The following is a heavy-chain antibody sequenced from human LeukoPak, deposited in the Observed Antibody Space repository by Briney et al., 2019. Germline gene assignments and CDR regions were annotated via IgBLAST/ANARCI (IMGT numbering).Heavy chain of an antibody. CDR1: GFTFSSYG. CDR2: ISYDGSNK. Sequence: GGSLRLSCAASGFTFSSYGMHWVRQAPGKGLEWVAVISYDGSNKYYADSVKGRFTISRDNSKNTLYLQMNSLRAEDTAVYYCAKLARRAAADPTYYFDYWGQGTLVTVSS. V-gene: IGHV3-30*18. J-gene: IGHJ4*02. D-gene: IGHD6-13*01. CDR3: AKLARRAAADPTYYFDY.